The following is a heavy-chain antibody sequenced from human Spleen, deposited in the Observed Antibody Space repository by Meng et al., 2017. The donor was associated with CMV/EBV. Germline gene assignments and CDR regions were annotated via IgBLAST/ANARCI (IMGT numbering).Heavy chain of an antibody. CDR2: IHPHRGDT. CDR3: ARDNNWGPDY. J-gene: IGHJ4*02. V-gene: IGHV1-2*02. Sequence: SVTVSCKTSGYTFMGYYMHWVRQPPGQGLEWMGWIHPHRGDTDYAQQFQGRVTLTRDTSINTGDMELTRLTSDATAVYDCARDNNWGPDYWGQGTLVTVSS. D-gene: IGHD7-27*01. CDR1: GYTFMGYY.